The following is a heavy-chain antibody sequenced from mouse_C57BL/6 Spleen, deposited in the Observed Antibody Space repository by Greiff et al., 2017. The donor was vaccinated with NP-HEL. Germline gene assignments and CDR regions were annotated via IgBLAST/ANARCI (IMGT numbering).Heavy chain of an antibody. V-gene: IGHV1-72*01. CDR2: IDPNSGGT. CDR3: ASSPAFALAY. Sequence: QVQLQQSGAELVKPGASVKLSCKASGYTFTSYWMHWVKQRPGRGLEWIGRIDPNSGGTKYNEKFKSKATLTVDKPSSTAYMQLSSLTSEDSAVCYCASSPAFALAYWGQGTLVTVSA. CDR1: GYTFTSYW. J-gene: IGHJ3*01.